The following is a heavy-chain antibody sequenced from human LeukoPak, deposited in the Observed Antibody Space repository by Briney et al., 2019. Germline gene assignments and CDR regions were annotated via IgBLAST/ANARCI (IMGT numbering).Heavy chain of an antibody. D-gene: IGHD2-21*02. CDR1: GGSFSGYY. V-gene: IGHV4-34*01. CDR2: INHSGST. Sequence: SETLSLTCAVYGGSFSGYYWSWIRQPPGKGLEWIGEINHSGSTNYNPSLKSRVTISVDTSKNQFSLKLSSVTAADTAVYYCARAKRARSYCGGDCYAAFDIWGQGTMVTVSS. J-gene: IGHJ3*02. CDR3: ARAKRARSYCGGDCYAAFDI.